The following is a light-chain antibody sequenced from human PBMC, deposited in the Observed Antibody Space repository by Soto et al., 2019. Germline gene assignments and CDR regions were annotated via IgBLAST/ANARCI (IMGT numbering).Light chain of an antibody. CDR3: SSYTSSSTPRV. V-gene: IGLV2-14*03. J-gene: IGLJ3*02. CDR1: SSDVGAYKY. CDR2: GVS. Sequence: QSVLTQPASVSGSPGQSITISCTGTSSDVGAYKYVSWYQQHPGKVPKLIIYGVSNRPSGVSNRFSGSKSGNTAFLTISGLQPEDEADYYCSSYTSSSTPRVFGGGTKLTVL.